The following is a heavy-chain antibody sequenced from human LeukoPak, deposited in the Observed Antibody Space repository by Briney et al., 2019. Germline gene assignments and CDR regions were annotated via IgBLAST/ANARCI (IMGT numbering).Heavy chain of an antibody. CDR1: GFTFSSYA. V-gene: IGHV3-30-3*01. CDR2: ISYDGSNK. CDR3: ARGFVGATVRLAGDS. Sequence: GGSLRLSCAASGFTFSSYAMHWVRQAPGKGLEWVAVISYDGSNKYYADSVKGRLTISRDNSKNKLYLQMNSLRADDTAVYFCARGFVGATVRLAGDSWGQGTLVTVSA. J-gene: IGHJ4*02. D-gene: IGHD1-26*01.